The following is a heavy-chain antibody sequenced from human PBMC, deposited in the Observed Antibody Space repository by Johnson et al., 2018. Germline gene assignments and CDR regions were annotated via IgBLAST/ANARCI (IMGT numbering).Heavy chain of an antibody. CDR1: GFTFSSYW. CDR3: ASRGYYDFWSGYYTHAFDI. J-gene: IGHJ3*02. Sequence: VQLREAGGGLVQPGGSLRLSCAASGFTFSSYWMHWVRQAPGKGLVWVSRINSDGSSTSYADSVKGRFTISRDNAKNTLYLQMNSLRAEDTAVYYCASRGYYDFWSGYYTHAFDIWGQGTMVTVSS. V-gene: IGHV3-74*01. CDR2: INSDGSST. D-gene: IGHD3-3*01.